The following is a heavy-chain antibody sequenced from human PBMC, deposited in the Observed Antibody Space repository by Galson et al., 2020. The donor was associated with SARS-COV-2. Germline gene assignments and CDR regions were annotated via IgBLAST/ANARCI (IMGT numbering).Heavy chain of an antibody. CDR2: ISHDGKIQ. D-gene: IGHD1-26*01. CDR1: GFTFTNYA. CDR3: TRDVSGGASDI. J-gene: IGHJ3*02. Sequence: GGSLRLSCAASGFTFTNYAMHWVRQAPGKGLEWVTVISHDGKIQVYADSVKGRFTISRDNSGNMVFLQIVSLRPDDTALYYCTRDVSGGASDIWGQGTMVTVSS. V-gene: IGHV3-30*04.